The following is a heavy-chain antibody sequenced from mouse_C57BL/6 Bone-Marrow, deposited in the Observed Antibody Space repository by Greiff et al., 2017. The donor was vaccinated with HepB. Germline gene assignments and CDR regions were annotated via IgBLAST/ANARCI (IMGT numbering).Heavy chain of an antibody. J-gene: IGHJ3*01. CDR2: IDPSDSYT. V-gene: IGHV1-69*01. CDR1: GYTFTSYW. Sequence: QVQLQQPGAELVMPGASVKLSCKASGYTFTSYWMHWVKQRPGQGLEWIGEIDPSDSYTNYNQKFKGKSTLTVDKSSSTAYMQLSSLTSEDSAVYYCARWYSKRGTFAYWGQGTLVTVSA. D-gene: IGHD2-5*01. CDR3: ARWYSKRGTFAY.